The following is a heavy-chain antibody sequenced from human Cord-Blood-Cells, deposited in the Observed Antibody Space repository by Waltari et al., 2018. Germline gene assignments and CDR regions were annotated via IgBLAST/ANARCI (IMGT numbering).Heavy chain of an antibody. CDR3: AAVGSSDAFDI. CDR1: GVTFTSSA. D-gene: IGHD6-6*01. CDR2: IGVGSGNT. J-gene: IGHJ3*02. Sequence: QMQLVQSGPEVKKPGTSVKVSCKASGVTFTSSAVQWVRQARGQRLEWIGWIGVGSGNTNYAQKFQERVTITRDMSTSTAYMELSSLRSEDTAVYYCAAVGSSDAFDIWGQGTMVTVSS. V-gene: IGHV1-58*01.